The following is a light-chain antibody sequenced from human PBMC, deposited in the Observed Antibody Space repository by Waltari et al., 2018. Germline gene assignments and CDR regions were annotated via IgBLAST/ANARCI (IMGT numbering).Light chain of an antibody. V-gene: IGKV4-1*01. Sequence: DTTRPQSPVSLPVSLCEGATINCKSIPSFLFCSNNKNYLAWYHRKPGPPPKLLIYWASIRESGVPDRFSGSGSETDFTLTISSLQAEDVAVYYCQQSYSPHRTFGQGTRVEIK. CDR3: QQSYSPHRT. CDR1: PSFLFCSNNKNY. CDR2: WAS. J-gene: IGKJ1*01.